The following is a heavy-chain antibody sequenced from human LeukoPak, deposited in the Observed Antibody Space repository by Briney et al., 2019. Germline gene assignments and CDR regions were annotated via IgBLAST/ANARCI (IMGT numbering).Heavy chain of an antibody. J-gene: IGHJ6*03. D-gene: IGHD5/OR15-5a*01. V-gene: IGHV1-2*02. CDR1: GYTFTNYY. CDR3: ARVHDFYYYMDV. Sequence: ALVKVSCKASGYTFTNYYIHWVRQAPGQGLEWMGWINPNSGGTNYAQKFQGRVTMTRDTSISTAYMELSRLRSDDTAVYYCARVHDFYYYMDVRGKGTTVTVSS. CDR2: INPNSGGT.